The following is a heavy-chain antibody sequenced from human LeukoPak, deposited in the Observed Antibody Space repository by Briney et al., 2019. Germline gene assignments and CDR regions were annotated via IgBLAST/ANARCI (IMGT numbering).Heavy chain of an antibody. Sequence: ASVKVSCKASGYTFTGYYMHWVRQAPGQGPEWMGWINPNSGGTDYAQKFQGRVTITRDTFISTAYMELSRLRSDDTAVYYCARDKGTSYLSSFDYWGQGTLVTVSS. CDR1: GYTFTGYY. CDR2: INPNSGGT. J-gene: IGHJ4*02. D-gene: IGHD6-6*01. CDR3: ARDKGTSYLSSFDY. V-gene: IGHV1-2*02.